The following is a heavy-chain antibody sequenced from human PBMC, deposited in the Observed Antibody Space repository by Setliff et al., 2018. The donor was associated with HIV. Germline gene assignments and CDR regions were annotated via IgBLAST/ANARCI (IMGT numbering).Heavy chain of an antibody. V-gene: IGHV1-18*01. CDR2: ISAYNGNT. J-gene: IGHJ6*02. CDR3: AIDGLSYNILPGSIAYFHSGMDV. D-gene: IGHD3-9*01. Sequence: GASVKVSCKASGYTFSSYGISWVRQAPGQGVEWMGWISAYNGNTNYAQKLQGRVTMTTETSTNTAYMELRSLRSDDTAVYYCAIDGLSYNILPGSIAYFHSGMDVWGQGTTVTVSS. CDR1: GYTFSSYG.